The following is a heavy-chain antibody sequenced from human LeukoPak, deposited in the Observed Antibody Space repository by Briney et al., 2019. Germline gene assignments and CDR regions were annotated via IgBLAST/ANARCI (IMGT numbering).Heavy chain of an antibody. J-gene: IGHJ6*02. Sequence: GGSLRLSCAASGFTFSSYAMSWVRQAPGKGLEWVSAISGSGGSTYYADSVKGRFTISRDNSTNTLYLQMNSLRAEDTAVYYCAKRLVATIHGYYYYGMDVWGQGTTVTVSS. CDR3: AKRLVATIHGYYYYGMDV. CDR2: ISGSGGST. D-gene: IGHD5-12*01. V-gene: IGHV3-23*01. CDR1: GFTFSSYA.